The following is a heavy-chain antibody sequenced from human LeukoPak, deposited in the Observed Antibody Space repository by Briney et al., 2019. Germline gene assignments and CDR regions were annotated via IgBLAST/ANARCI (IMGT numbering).Heavy chain of an antibody. CDR3: ARGGGYCTNGVCYSRSNWFDP. D-gene: IGHD2-8*01. CDR1: GYTFTSYA. V-gene: IGHV1-3*01. CDR2: INAGSGNT. J-gene: IGHJ5*02. Sequence: ASVKVSCKASGYTFTSYAMHWVRQAPGQRLEWMGWINAGSGNTKYSQKFQGRVTITRDTSASTAYMELSSLRSEDTAVYYCARGGGYCTNGVCYSRSNWFDPWGQGTLVTVSS.